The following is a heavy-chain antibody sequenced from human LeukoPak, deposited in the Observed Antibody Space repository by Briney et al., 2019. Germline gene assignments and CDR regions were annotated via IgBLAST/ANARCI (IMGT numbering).Heavy chain of an antibody. J-gene: IGHJ6*03. V-gene: IGHV3-23*01. D-gene: IGHD3-3*01. Sequence: PGGSLRLSCAASGFTFSSYAMSWVRQAPGKGLEWVSAISGSGGSTYYADSVKGRFTISRDNSKNTLYLQMNSLRAEDTAVYYCAKAPQGSGYYGYYYYYMDVWGKGTTVTVSS. CDR3: AKAPQGSGYYGYYYYYMDV. CDR2: ISGSGGST. CDR1: GFTFSSYA.